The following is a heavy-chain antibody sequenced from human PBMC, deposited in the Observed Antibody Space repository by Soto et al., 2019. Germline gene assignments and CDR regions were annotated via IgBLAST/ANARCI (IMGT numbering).Heavy chain of an antibody. J-gene: IGHJ4*02. D-gene: IGHD3-22*01. CDR3: AKDPKMIGTYYFDY. CDR2: ISYDGSNK. V-gene: IGHV3-30*18. CDR1: GFTFSSYS. Sequence: GGSLRLSCAASGFTFSSYSMNWVRQAPGKGLEWVAVISYDGSNKYYADSVKGRFTISRDNSKNTLYLQMNSLRAEDTAVYYCAKDPKMIGTYYFDYWGQGTLVTVSS.